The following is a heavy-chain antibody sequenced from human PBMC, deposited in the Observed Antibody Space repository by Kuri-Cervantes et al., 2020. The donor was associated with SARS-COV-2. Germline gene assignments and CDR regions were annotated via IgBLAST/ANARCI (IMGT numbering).Heavy chain of an antibody. J-gene: IGHJ3*02. CDR1: GFIFSSYW. Sequence: ETLSLTCAASGFIFSSYWMHWVRQAPGKGLVWVSRIDSDGSSTNYADSVKGRFTISRDNSKNTLYLQMNNLRAEDTAVYYCATHSMVRGVLDSFDIWGQGTMVTVSS. V-gene: IGHV3-74*01. D-gene: IGHD3-10*01. CDR3: ATHSMVRGVLDSFDI. CDR2: IDSDGSST.